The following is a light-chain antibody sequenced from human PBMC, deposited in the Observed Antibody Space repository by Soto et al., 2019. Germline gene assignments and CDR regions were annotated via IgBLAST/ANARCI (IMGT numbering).Light chain of an antibody. CDR1: SSDVCGYNF. CDR2: DVS. J-gene: IGLJ1*01. V-gene: IGLV2-14*01. Sequence: QSALTQPASVSGSPGQSITNSCTGTSSDVCGYNFVSWYQQHPGKAPKLMIYDVSNRPSGVSNRFSGSKSGNTASLTISGLQAEDEAHYYCSSYTTSSTLYVFGTGTKLTVL. CDR3: SSYTTSSTLYV.